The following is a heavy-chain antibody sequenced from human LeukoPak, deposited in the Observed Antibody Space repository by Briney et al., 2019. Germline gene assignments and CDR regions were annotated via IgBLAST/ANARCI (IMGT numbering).Heavy chain of an antibody. D-gene: IGHD6-19*01. CDR2: ISGSAGST. Sequence: GGSLRLSCAASGFTFSSYAMSRVRQAPGKGLEWVSAISGSAGSTYYADSVKGRFTISRDNAKNSLYLQMNSLRAEDTALYYCAREGRQWLAEAFDIWGLGTMVTVSS. CDR3: AREGRQWLAEAFDI. J-gene: IGHJ3*02. CDR1: GFTFSSYA. V-gene: IGHV3-23*01.